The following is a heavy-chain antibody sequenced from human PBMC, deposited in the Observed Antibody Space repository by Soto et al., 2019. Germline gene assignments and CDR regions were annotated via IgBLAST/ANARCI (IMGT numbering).Heavy chain of an antibody. CDR1: GFTFRSFT. CDR2: ISSNSAYI. D-gene: IGHD6-13*01. Sequence: GGSLRLSCAASGFTFRSFTMNWVRQAPGKGLEWVSAISSNSAYIYYTDALRGRFTISRDNAKNSLHLQMNSLRAEDTAVYYCTRDASRDSSARGWFDPWGPGTLVNVSS. J-gene: IGHJ5*02. V-gene: IGHV3-21*01. CDR3: TRDASRDSSARGWFDP.